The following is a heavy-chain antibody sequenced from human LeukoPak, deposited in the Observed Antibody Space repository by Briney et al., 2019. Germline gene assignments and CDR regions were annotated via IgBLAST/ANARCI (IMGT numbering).Heavy chain of an antibody. J-gene: IGHJ5*02. CDR2: INHSGST. Sequence: SETLSLTCAVYGGSFRGYYWSWIRQPPGKGLEWIGEINHSGSTNYNPSLKSRVTISVDTSKNQFSLKLSSVTAADTAVYYCARGKRSSGWPPNNWIDPWGQGTLVTVSS. CDR1: GGSFRGYY. V-gene: IGHV4-34*01. CDR3: ARGKRSSGWPPNNWIDP. D-gene: IGHD6-19*01.